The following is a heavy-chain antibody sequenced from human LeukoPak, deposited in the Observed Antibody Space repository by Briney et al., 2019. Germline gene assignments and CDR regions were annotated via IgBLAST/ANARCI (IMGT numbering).Heavy chain of an antibody. CDR2: IYWNDDK. V-gene: IGHV2-5*01. J-gene: IGHJ3*02. CDR1: GFSLSTSGVG. Sequence: SGPTLVNLTQTLTLTCTFSGFSLSTSGVGGGWIRQPPGKALEWLALIYWNDDKRYSPSLKSRLTITKDTSKNQVVLTMTNMDPVDTATYYCAHSGTVTTPHDAFDIWGQGTMVTVSS. D-gene: IGHD4-17*01. CDR3: AHSGTVTTPHDAFDI.